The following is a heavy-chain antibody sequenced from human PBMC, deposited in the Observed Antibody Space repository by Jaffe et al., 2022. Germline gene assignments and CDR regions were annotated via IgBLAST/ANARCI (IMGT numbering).Heavy chain of an antibody. CDR2: LSSDGTTT. J-gene: IGHJ3*02. CDR3: ARDDAEAFDI. CDR1: GFTFSSYW. V-gene: IGHV3-74*03. Sequence: EVQLVESGGGLVQPGGSLRLSCAASGFTFSSYWMHWVRQGSGKGLVWVSGLSSDGTTTKHADSVKGRFTISRDNAKNTLYLQMNSLRAEDTAVYYCARDDAEAFDIWGQGTMVTVSS.